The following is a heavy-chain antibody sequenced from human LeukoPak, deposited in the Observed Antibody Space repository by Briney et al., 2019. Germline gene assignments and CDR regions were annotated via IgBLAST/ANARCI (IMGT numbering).Heavy chain of an antibody. J-gene: IGHJ6*03. D-gene: IGHD2-2*01. V-gene: IGHV1-69*05. CDR1: GGTFSSYA. CDR2: IIPIFGTA. CDR3: ARSRDIVVVPAAISYYYYYYMDV. Sequence: SVKVSCRASGGTFSSYAISWVRQAPGQGLEWMGGIIPIFGTANYAQKFQGRVTITTDESTSTAYMELSSLRSEDTAVYYCARSRDIVVVPAAISYYYYYYMDVWGKGTTVTVSS.